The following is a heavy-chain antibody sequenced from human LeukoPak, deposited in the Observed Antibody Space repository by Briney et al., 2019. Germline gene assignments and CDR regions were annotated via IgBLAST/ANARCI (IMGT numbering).Heavy chain of an antibody. D-gene: IGHD6-6*01. CDR1: GGSISPYY. Sequence: PSETLSLTCTFYGGSISPYYWSWIRQPPGKGLEWLGYIYYNGSTNYNPSLKSRVTISVDTSKNQFSLKLTSVTAADTAVYYCARMPGSSTGFDYWGRGTLVTVSS. J-gene: IGHJ4*02. CDR2: IYYNGST. V-gene: IGHV4-59*01. CDR3: ARMPGSSTGFDY.